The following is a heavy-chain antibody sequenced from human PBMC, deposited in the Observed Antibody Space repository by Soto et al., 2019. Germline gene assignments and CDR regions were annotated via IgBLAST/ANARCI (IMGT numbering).Heavy chain of an antibody. CDR1: GFTFSSYA. CDR3: ARARAGYDSSGYYYRYYYYYGMDV. CDR2: ISYDGSNK. Sequence: QVQLVESGGGVVQPGRSLRLSCAASGFTFSSYAMHWVRQAPGKGLEWVAVISYDGSNKYYADSVKGRFTISRDNSKNTLYLQMNSLRAEDTAVYYCARARAGYDSSGYYYRYYYYYGMDVWGQGTTVTVSS. J-gene: IGHJ6*02. D-gene: IGHD3-22*01. V-gene: IGHV3-30-3*01.